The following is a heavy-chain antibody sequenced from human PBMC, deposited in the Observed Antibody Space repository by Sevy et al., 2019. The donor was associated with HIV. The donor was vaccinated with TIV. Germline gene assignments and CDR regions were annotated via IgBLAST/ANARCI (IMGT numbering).Heavy chain of an antibody. CDR3: GREMISMVPGVPDAFDI. J-gene: IGHJ3*02. CDR2: INSDGSNT. Sequence: GGSLRLSCAASGFTFSTYWMYWVRQVPGKGLVWVSRINSDGSNTNYADSVKGRFTTSRDNAKNTVYLQMNSLRADDTALYFCGREMISMVPGVPDAFDIWGHGTMVTVSS. CDR1: GFTFSTYW. V-gene: IGHV3-74*01. D-gene: IGHD3-10*01.